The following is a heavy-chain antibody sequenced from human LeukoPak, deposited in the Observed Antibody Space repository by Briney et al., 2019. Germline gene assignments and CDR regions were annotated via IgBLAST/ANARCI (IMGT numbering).Heavy chain of an antibody. Sequence: PGGSLTLSCAASGFTVSSNYMSWVRQAPGKGLEWVSVIYSGGSTYYADSVKGRFTLSRDGSKSTLFLQMNSLRAEDTAVYYCAREPQGDSSGYDAFDVWGQGTLVTVSS. J-gene: IGHJ3*01. D-gene: IGHD3-22*01. CDR1: GFTVSSNY. V-gene: IGHV3-66*01. CDR3: AREPQGDSSGYDAFDV. CDR2: IYSGGST.